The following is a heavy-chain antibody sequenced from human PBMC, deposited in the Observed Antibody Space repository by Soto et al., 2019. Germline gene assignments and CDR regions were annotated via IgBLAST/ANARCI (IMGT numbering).Heavy chain of an antibody. CDR1: GFTVSSHA. J-gene: IGHJ3*02. CDR3: APHVSCSGGSCQYDAFAI. D-gene: IGHD2-15*01. V-gene: IGHV3-23*01. Sequence: EVQVLESGGGLVQPGGSLRLSCEGSGFTVSSHAMTWIRQAPGKGPEWVSTVTADGGTYYADSVKVRFAMSRDTSENTLYLKMNSMGAEDTAAYYCAPHVSCSGGSCQYDAFAIRGQGTMVTVSS. CDR2: VTADGGT.